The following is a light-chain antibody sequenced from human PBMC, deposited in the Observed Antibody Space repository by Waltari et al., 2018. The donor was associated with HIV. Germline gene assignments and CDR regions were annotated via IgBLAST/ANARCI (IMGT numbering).Light chain of an antibody. CDR3: QQYNSWPRT. V-gene: IGKV3-15*01. CDR2: GSS. Sequence: DIVMTQSPATLSVSPVERVTLSCRASQSISGNLAWYQQRRGQAPRLLIYGSSTRASGIPARFSGSGSGPEFSLTINSLQSEDFAIYYCQQYNSWPRTFDQGTKLEI. CDR1: QSISGN. J-gene: IGKJ1*01.